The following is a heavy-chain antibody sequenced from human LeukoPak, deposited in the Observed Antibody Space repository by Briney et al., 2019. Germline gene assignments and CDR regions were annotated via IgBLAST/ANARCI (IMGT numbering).Heavy chain of an antibody. J-gene: IGHJ4*02. V-gene: IGHV4-39*01. D-gene: IGHD5-12*01. CDR1: GGSISSSSYY. CDR2: IYYSGST. CDR3: GSGVNGYDLDPYYFDY. Sequence: SETLSLTCTVSGGSISSSSYYWGWIRQPPGKGLEWIGSIYYSGSTYYNPSLKSRVTISVDTSKNQFSLKLSSVTAADTAVYYCGSGVNGYDLDPYYFDYWGQGTLVTVSS.